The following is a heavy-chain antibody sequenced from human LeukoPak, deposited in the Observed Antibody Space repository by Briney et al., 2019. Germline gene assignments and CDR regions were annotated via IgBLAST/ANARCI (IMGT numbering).Heavy chain of an antibody. CDR1: GGSFSGYY. CDR2: INHSGTT. J-gene: IGHJ4*02. D-gene: IGHD3-22*01. CDR3: ARLTEDYYDSSGYYGYFDY. V-gene: IGHV4-34*01. Sequence: SETLSLPCTVYGGSFSGYYWSWIRQPPGKGLQWIGEINHSGTTNYNPSLKSRVTISRDTSKNRFPLKLSSVTAADTAVYYCARLTEDYYDSSGYYGYFDYWGQGTLVTVSS.